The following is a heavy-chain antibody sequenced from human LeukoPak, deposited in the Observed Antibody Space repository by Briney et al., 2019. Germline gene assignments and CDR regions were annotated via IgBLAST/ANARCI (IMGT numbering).Heavy chain of an antibody. CDR3: ARDNDYGDYYFDY. CDR1: GGTFSSYA. CDR2: IIPILGIA. V-gene: IGHV1-69*04. Sequence: SVKVSCKASGGTFSSYAISWVRQAPGQGLEWMGRIIPILGIANYAQKFQGRVTITANKSTSTAYMELSSLRSEDTAVYYCARDNDYGDYYFDYWGQGTLVTVSS. D-gene: IGHD4-17*01. J-gene: IGHJ4*02.